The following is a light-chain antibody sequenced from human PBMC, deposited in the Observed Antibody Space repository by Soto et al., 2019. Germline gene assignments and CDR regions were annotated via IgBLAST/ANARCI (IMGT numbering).Light chain of an antibody. Sequence: TQSPSSLSASVGDRVTITCRASQGLRNDLGWYQQKPGKAPKLLIYGATSLQSGVPSRFSGSGSGTDFTLTISSLQPEDFATYYCLQDYNYPWTFGQGTKVEIK. CDR1: QGLRND. V-gene: IGKV1-6*01. CDR2: GAT. J-gene: IGKJ1*01. CDR3: LQDYNYPWT.